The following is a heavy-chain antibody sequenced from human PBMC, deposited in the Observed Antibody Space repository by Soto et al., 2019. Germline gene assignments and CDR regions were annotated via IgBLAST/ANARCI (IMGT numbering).Heavy chain of an antibody. CDR2: IWYDGSNK. CDR1: GFTFSSYG. CDR3: ARGGGKTYYDILTGQVIDY. Sequence: PGGSLRLSCAASGFTFSSYGMHWVRQAPGKGLEWVAVIWYDGSNKYYADSVKGRFTISRDNSKNTLYLQMNSLRAEDTAVYYCARGGGKTYYDILTGQVIDYWGQGTLVTVSS. D-gene: IGHD3-9*01. J-gene: IGHJ4*02. V-gene: IGHV3-33*01.